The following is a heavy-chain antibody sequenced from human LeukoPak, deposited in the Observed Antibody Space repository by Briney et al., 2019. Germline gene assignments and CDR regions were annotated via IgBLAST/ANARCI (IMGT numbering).Heavy chain of an antibody. CDR2: IYSGGST. D-gene: IGHD5-12*01. CDR1: GFTVSSNY. CDR3: ASSWGVSYDSYYYMDV. V-gene: IGHV3-66*01. Sequence: PGGSLRLSCAASGFTVSSNYMSWVRQAPGKGLEWISVIYSGGSTYYADSVKGRFTISRDNSKNTLYLQMNSLRAEDTAVYYCASSWGVSYDSYYYMDVWGKGTTVTISS. J-gene: IGHJ6*03.